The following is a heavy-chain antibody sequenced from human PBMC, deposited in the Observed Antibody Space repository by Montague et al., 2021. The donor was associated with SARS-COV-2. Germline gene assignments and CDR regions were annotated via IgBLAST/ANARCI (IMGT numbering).Heavy chain of an antibody. CDR2: IYYSGST. V-gene: IGHV4-31*03. CDR3: ARAPRSIAAAGTASDY. Sequence: TLSLTCTVSGGSISSGGYYWCWIRQHPGKGLEWIGYIYYSGSTYYNPSLKRRATISVDTSKNQFSLKLCSVTAADTAEYYCARAPRSIAAAGTASDYWGQGTLVTVSS. J-gene: IGHJ4*02. CDR1: GGSISSGGYY. D-gene: IGHD6-13*01.